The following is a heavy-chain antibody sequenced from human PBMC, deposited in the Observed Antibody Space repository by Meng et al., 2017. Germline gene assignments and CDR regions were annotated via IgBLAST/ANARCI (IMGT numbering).Heavy chain of an antibody. V-gene: IGHV4-38-2*02. Sequence: SETLSLTCTVSGYSISSGYYWGWIRQPPGKGLEWIGSIYHSGSTYYNPSLKSRVTISVDTSKNQFSLKLSSVTAADTAVYYCASFSRIAAARSDAFDIWGQGTMVTVSS. J-gene: IGHJ3*02. D-gene: IGHD6-13*01. CDR3: ASFSRIAAARSDAFDI. CDR1: GYSISSGYY. CDR2: IYHSGST.